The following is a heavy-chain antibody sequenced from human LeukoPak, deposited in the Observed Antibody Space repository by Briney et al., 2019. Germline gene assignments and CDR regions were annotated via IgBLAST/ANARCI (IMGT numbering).Heavy chain of an antibody. J-gene: IGHJ3*02. V-gene: IGHV3-48*04. CDR1: GFTFSSYW. CDR3: ARRRRIMITFGGVSSRAFDI. CDR2: ISSSGSTI. D-gene: IGHD3-16*01. Sequence: GGSLRLSCAASGFTFSSYWMSWVRQAPGKGLEWVSYISSSGSTIYYADSVKGRFTISRDNAKNSLYLQMNSLRAEDTAVYYCARRRRIMITFGGVSSRAFDIWGQGTMVTVSS.